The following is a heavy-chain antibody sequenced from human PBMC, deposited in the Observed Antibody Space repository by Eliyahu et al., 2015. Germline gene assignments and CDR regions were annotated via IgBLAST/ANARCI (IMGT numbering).Heavy chain of an antibody. V-gene: IGHV3-74*01. J-gene: IGHJ6*02. CDR2: INSDGSST. CDR3: ARATGTTVTTYYYYYGMDV. Sequence: EVQLVESGGGLVQPGGSLRLSCAASGFTFSSYGMPWVRQAPGKGLGWVSRINSDGSSTSCADSVKGRFTISRDNAKNTLYLQMNSLRAEDTAVYYCARATGTTVTTYYYYYGMDVWGQGTTVTVSS. D-gene: IGHD4-17*01. CDR1: GFTFSSYG.